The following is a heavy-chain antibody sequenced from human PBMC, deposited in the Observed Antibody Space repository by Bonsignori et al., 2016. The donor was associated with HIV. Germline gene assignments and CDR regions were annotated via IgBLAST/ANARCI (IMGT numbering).Heavy chain of an antibody. D-gene: IGHD6-13*01. CDR1: GYTFSNFG. J-gene: IGHJ3*02. Sequence: ASVKVSCKASGYTFSNFGISWLRQAPGQGLEWMGWISAYNGDTDYAQTLQGRVTVTIDSFTRTAYMELRSLRSDDTAVYYCARDRSYRSSWYPVHDAFDIWGQGTMVTVSS. V-gene: IGHV1-18*01. CDR3: ARDRSYRSSWYPVHDAFDI. CDR2: ISAYNGDT.